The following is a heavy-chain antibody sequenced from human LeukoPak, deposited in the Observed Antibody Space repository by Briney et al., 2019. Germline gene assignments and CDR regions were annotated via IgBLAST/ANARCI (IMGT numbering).Heavy chain of an antibody. D-gene: IGHD5-12*01. CDR1: GFSFSSHS. J-gene: IGHJ4*02. V-gene: IGHV3-48*01. CDR2: ISGSSTTI. CDR3: ATSVQTIYSGYDN. Sequence: GGSLRLSCAASGFSFSSHSMNWVRQAPGKGLEWVSYISGSSTTIDYADSAKGRFIISRDNAKKSLYLQMNNLRAEDTAVYYCATSVQTIYSGYDNWGQGTLVTVSS.